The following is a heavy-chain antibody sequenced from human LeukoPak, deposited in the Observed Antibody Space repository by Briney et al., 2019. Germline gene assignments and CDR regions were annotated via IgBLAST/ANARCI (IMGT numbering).Heavy chain of an antibody. CDR1: GFSLSTTGVG. CDR2: IYWDDDK. D-gene: IGHD3-10*01. V-gene: IGHV2-5*02. J-gene: IGHJ5*02. CDR3: ARRGTMVRGLPNWFDP. Sequence: SGPTLVKPTQALTLTCSFSGFSLSTTGVGVGWIRQPPGKALEWLALIYWDDDKRYSSSLKSRLTITKDTSKNQVVLTMTNMDPVDTATYYCARRGTMVRGLPNWFDPWGQGTLVTVSS.